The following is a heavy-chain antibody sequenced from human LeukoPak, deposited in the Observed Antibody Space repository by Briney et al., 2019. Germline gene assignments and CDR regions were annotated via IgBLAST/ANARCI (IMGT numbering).Heavy chain of an antibody. CDR3: ARVVYDILTGYYPYGDY. Sequence: ASVKVSCKASGYTFTSYGISWVRQAPGQGLEWMGWISAYNGNTNHAQKLQGRVTMTTDTSTSTAYMELRSLRSDDTAVYYCARVVYDILTGYYPYGDYWGQGTLVTVSS. CDR2: ISAYNGNT. CDR1: GYTFTSYG. J-gene: IGHJ4*02. D-gene: IGHD3-9*01. V-gene: IGHV1-18*01.